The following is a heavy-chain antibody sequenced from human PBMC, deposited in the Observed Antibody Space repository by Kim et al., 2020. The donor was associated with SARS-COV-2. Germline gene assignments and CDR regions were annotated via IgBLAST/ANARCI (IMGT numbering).Heavy chain of an antibody. Sequence: GGSLRLSCAASGFTFSSYGMHWVRQAPGKGLEWVAVISYDGSNKYYADSVKGRFTISRDNSKNTLYLQMNSLRAEDTAVYYCAKAKEDWYFDLWGRGTLVTVSS. CDR1: GFTFSSYG. CDR2: ISYDGSNK. V-gene: IGHV3-30*18. J-gene: IGHJ2*01. CDR3: AKAKEDWYFDL.